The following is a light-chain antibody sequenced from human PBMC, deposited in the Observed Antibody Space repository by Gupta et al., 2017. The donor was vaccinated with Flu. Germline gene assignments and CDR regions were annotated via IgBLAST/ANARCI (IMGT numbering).Light chain of an antibody. CDR3: QTGDSSASFWV. V-gene: IGLV3-25*03. J-gene: IGLJ3*02. CDR2: KDT. Sequence: GDAFPNRYAYWYHQKPGQAPILVIYKDTERPSGIPERFSGSSSASTATLTISGVQAEDEADYYCQTGDSSASFWVFGGGTKLTVL. CDR1: AFPNRY.